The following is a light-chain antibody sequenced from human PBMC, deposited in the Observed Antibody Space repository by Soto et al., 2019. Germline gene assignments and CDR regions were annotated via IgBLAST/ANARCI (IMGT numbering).Light chain of an antibody. V-gene: IGKV3-15*01. Sequence: EIVMTQSPATLSVSPGERATLSCRASQSVSSNLAWYQQKPGQAPRLLSYGASTMATGIPARFSGSGSGTEFTLTISIRQLQDFEVYYCQRYNNWPLSPTFGQGTKVEIK. CDR2: GAS. J-gene: IGKJ1*01. CDR3: QRYNNWPLSPT. CDR1: QSVSSN.